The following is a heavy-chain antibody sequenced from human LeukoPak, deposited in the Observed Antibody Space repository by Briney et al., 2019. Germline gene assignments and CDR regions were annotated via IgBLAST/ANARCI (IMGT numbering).Heavy chain of an antibody. V-gene: IGHV1-18*01. D-gene: IGHD2-15*01. CDR1: GYTFTSYG. J-gene: IGHJ3*02. CDR2: ISAYNGNT. Sequence: GASVKVSCKASGYTFTSYGISWVRQAPGQGLEWMGWISAYNGNTNYAQKLQGRVTMTTDTSTSTAYMELRSLRSDDTAVYYCARVGGEYCSGGSCYPARAFDIWGQGTMVTVSS. CDR3: ARVGGEYCSGGSCYPARAFDI.